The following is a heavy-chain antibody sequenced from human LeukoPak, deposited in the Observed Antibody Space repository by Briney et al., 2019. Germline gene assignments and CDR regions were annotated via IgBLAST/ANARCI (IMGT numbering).Heavy chain of an antibody. CDR3: ARGRTAFDI. Sequence: GGSLRLSCAASGFTFANAWMSWVRQAPGKGLEWVSSTSSSSNYIYYADSVKGRFTISRDNAKNSLYLQMNSLRAEDTAVYYCARGRTAFDIWGQGTMVTVSS. CDR2: TSSSSNYI. V-gene: IGHV3-21*01. CDR1: GFTFANAW. J-gene: IGHJ3*02.